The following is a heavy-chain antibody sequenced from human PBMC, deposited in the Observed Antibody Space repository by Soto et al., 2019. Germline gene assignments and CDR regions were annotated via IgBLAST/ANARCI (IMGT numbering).Heavy chain of an antibody. CDR3: AMTRIAAAGTDY. J-gene: IGHJ4*02. D-gene: IGHD6-13*01. CDR1: GGSFSGYY. V-gene: IGHV4-34*01. CDR2: INHSGST. Sequence: QVQLQQWGAGLLKPSETLSLTCAVYGGSFSGYYWSWIRQPPGKGLEWIGEINHSGSTNYNPSLKSRVTISVDTSKNQFPLKLSSVTAADTAVYYCAMTRIAAAGTDYWGQGTLVTVSS.